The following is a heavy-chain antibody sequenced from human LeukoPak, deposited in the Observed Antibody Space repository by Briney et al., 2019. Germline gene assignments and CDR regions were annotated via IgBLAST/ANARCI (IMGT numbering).Heavy chain of an antibody. Sequence: PGGSLRLSCAASGFSFSSFAMGWVRQAPGKGLEWVSAITGSGSNTYYADSVKGRFTISRDNSKNTLYLQMNSMRADDTAVYYCARRTALEQYFDYWGQGTLVTVSS. CDR3: ARRTALEQYFDY. J-gene: IGHJ4*02. V-gene: IGHV3-23*01. CDR1: GFSFSSFA. CDR2: ITGSGSNT. D-gene: IGHD1/OR15-1a*01.